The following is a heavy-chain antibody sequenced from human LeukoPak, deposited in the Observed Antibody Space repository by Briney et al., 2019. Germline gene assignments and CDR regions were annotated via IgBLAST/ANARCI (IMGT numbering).Heavy chain of an antibody. V-gene: IGHV3-21*01. CDR2: ISSSSSYI. D-gene: IGHD1-26*01. CDR3: ARRIRVGATLRSGMDV. Sequence: GGSLRLSCAASGFTFSSYSMNWVRQAPGKGLEWVSSISSSSSYIYYADSVKGRFTISRDNAKNSLYLQMNSLRAEDTAVYYCARRIRVGATLRSGMDVWGQGTTVTVSS. J-gene: IGHJ6*02. CDR1: GFTFSSYS.